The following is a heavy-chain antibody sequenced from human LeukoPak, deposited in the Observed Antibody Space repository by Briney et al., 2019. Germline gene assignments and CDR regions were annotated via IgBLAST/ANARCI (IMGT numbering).Heavy chain of an antibody. CDR3: AKGHYYDSSVDY. V-gene: IGHV3-23*01. J-gene: IGHJ4*02. Sequence: GGSLRLSCAASGFTVSSNYMSWVRQAPGKGLEWVSVISGSGGSTYYADSVKGRFTISRDNSKNTLYLQMNSLRAEDTAVYYCAKGHYYDSSVDYWGQGTLVTVSS. CDR1: GFTVSSNY. D-gene: IGHD3-22*01. CDR2: ISGSGGST.